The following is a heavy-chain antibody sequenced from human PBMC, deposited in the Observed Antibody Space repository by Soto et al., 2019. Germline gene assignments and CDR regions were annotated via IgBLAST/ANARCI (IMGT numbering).Heavy chain of an antibody. V-gene: IGHV3-23*01. CDR1: GFTFSSYA. J-gene: IGHJ5*02. D-gene: IGHD3-10*01. CDR3: AKDGPYYYGSGSLNWFVP. Sequence: PGGSLRLSCAASGFTFSSYAMSWVRQAPRKGLEWVSAISGSGGSTYYADSVKGRFTISRDNSKNTLYLQMNSLRAEDTAVYYCAKDGPYYYGSGSLNWFVPSGQGTLVTVSS. CDR2: ISGSGGST.